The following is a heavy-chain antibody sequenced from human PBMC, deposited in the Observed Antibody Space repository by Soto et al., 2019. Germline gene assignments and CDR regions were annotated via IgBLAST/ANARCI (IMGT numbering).Heavy chain of an antibody. J-gene: IGHJ6*03. Sequence: GGSLRLSCAASGFTFSSYGMHWVRQAPGKGLEWVAVIWYDGSNKYYADSVKGRFTISRDNSKNTLYLQMNSLRAEDTAVYYCARGGASYYMDVWGKGTTVTVSS. CDR2: IWYDGSNK. D-gene: IGHD3-16*01. CDR3: ARGGASYYMDV. CDR1: GFTFSSYG. V-gene: IGHV3-33*01.